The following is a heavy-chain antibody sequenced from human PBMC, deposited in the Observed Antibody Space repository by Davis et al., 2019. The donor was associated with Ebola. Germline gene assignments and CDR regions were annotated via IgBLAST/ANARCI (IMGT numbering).Heavy chain of an antibody. J-gene: IGHJ6*02. Sequence: ASVKVSCKAFGYTFTNYYVHWVRLAPGQRLEWMGVINPSAGYTNYAQRFQGRVTITRDTSTSTVYLEVRRLKSADTAVYYCARDGPDYYGLDVWGQGTMVTVSS. CDR1: GYTFTNYY. V-gene: IGHV1-46*01. CDR2: INPSAGYT. CDR3: ARDGPDYYGLDV.